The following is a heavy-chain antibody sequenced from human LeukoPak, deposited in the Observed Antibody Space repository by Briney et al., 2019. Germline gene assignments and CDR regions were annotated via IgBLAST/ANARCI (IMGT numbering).Heavy chain of an antibody. CDR1: GGSISSGGYY. D-gene: IGHD3/OR15-3a*01. CDR2: IYHSGST. J-gene: IGHJ4*02. V-gene: IGHV4-30-2*01. Sequence: SSETLSLTCTVSGGSISSGGYYWSWIRQPPGKGLEWIGYIYHSGSTYYNPSLKSRVTISVDRSKNQFSLKLSSVTAADTAIYYCARDRGLEYFDYWGQGTLVTVSS. CDR3: ARDRGLEYFDY.